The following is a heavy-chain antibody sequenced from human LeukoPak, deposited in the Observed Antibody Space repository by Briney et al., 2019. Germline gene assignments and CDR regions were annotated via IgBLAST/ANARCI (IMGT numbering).Heavy chain of an antibody. J-gene: IGHJ2*01. CDR2: ISSSSSYI. D-gene: IGHD3-22*01. CDR3: ARDYYDSSGYYWTVYFDL. Sequence: GGSLRLSCAASGFTFSSYSMNWVRQAPGKGLEWVSSISSSSSYIYYADSVKGRFTISRDNAKNSLYLQMNSLRAEDTAVYYCARDYYDSSGYYWTVYFDLWGRGTLVTVSS. CDR1: GFTFSSYS. V-gene: IGHV3-21*01.